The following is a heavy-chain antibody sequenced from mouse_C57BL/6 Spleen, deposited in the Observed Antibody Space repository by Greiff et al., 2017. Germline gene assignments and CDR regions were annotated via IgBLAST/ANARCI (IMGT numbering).Heavy chain of an antibody. CDR3: TRSPLYEDAMDY. V-gene: IGHV1-5*01. Sequence: VQLQQSGTVLARPGASVKMSCKTSGYTFTSYWMHWVKQRPGQGLEWIGAIYPGNSDTSYNQKFKGKAKLTAVTSASTAYMELSSLTNEDSAVYYCTRSPLYEDAMDYWGQGTSVTVSS. J-gene: IGHJ4*01. D-gene: IGHD1-1*01. CDR2: IYPGNSDT. CDR1: GYTFTSYW.